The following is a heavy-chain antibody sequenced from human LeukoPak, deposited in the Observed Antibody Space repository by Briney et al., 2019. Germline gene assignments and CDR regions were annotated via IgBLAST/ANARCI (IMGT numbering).Heavy chain of an antibody. J-gene: IGHJ4*02. CDR1: GDSFDNYY. CDR3: ARGLSAVVY. Sequence: PSEALSLTCGVYGDSFDNYYWNWIRQFPEKRLEWIGEVDHSGRTTYSPSLQGRVTISVDTSKSQFSLKLNSVTAADTAVYYCARGLSAVVYWGQGTLVTVSS. V-gene: IGHV4-34*01. D-gene: IGHD3-16*02. CDR2: VDHSGRT.